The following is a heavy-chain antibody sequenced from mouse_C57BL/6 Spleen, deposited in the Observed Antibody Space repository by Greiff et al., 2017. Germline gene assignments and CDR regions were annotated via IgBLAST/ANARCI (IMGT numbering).Heavy chain of an antibody. CDR3: ARKGLLGYAMDY. D-gene: IGHD4-1*01. CDR2: INPYNGGT. J-gene: IGHJ4*01. CDR1: GYTFTDYY. Sequence: EVQLQQSGPVLVKPGASVKMSCKASGYTFTDYYMNWVKQSHGKSLEWIGVINPYNGGTSYNQKFKGKATLTVDKSSSTAYMELNSLTSEDSAVYYCARKGLLGYAMDYWGQGTSVTVSS. V-gene: IGHV1-19*01.